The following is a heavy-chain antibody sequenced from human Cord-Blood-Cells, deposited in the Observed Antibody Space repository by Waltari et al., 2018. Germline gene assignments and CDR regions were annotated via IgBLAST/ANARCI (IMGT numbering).Heavy chain of an antibody. Sequence: QVQLVQSGAEGKKPGSSVKVSCKASGGTFSSYAISWVRQAPGQGLEWMGGIIPIFGTANYAQKFQGRVTITADESTSTAYMELSSLRSEDTAVYYCASSGWELRGIKKYYFDYWGQGTLVTVSS. V-gene: IGHV1-69*01. CDR3: ASSGWELRGIKKYYFDY. CDR2: IIPIFGTA. J-gene: IGHJ4*02. D-gene: IGHD1-26*01. CDR1: GGTFSSYA.